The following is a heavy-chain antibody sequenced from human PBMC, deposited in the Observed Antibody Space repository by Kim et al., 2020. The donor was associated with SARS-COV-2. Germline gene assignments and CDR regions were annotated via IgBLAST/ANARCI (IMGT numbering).Heavy chain of an antibody. CDR1: GFTFSSYS. Sequence: GGSLRLSCAASGFTFSSYSMNWVRQAPGKGLEWVSSISSSSSYIYYADSVKGRFTISRDNAKNSLYLQMNSLRAEDTAVYYCARDNDGSGSYYITYYYYGMDVWGQGTTVTVSS. V-gene: IGHV3-21*01. CDR2: ISSSSSYI. D-gene: IGHD3-10*01. J-gene: IGHJ6*02. CDR3: ARDNDGSGSYYITYYYYGMDV.